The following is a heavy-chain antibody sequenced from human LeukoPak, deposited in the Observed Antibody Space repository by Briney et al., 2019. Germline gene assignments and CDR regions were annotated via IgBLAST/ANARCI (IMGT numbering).Heavy chain of an antibody. Sequence: ASVKVSCKASGYTFTSYYMHWVRQAPGQGLEWMGIINPSGGSTSYAQKFQGRVTMTRDTSTGTVYMELSSLRSEDTAVYYCARDPSDSSGYYYVGYWGQGTLVTVSS. CDR3: ARDPSDSSGYYYVGY. D-gene: IGHD3-22*01. V-gene: IGHV1-46*01. CDR1: GYTFTSYY. J-gene: IGHJ4*02. CDR2: INPSGGST.